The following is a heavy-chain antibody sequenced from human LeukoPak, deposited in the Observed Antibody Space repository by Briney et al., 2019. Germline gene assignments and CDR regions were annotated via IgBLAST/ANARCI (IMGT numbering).Heavy chain of an antibody. V-gene: IGHV4-59*01. D-gene: IGHD2-21*02. CDR1: GGSISSYY. Sequence: SETLSLTCTVSGGSISSYYWSWIRQPPGKGLEWIGFFYYSGSTNYNPSLKSRVTISVDTSKNQFSLKLSSVTAADTAVYYCARGSVTGDYFDYWGQGTLVTVSS. J-gene: IGHJ4*02. CDR2: FYYSGST. CDR3: ARGSVTGDYFDY.